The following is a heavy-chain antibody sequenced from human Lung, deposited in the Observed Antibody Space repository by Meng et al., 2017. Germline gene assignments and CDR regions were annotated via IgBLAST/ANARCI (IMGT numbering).Heavy chain of an antibody. J-gene: IGHJ4*02. D-gene: IGHD4-23*01. CDR3: ARVSYGGPMVY. CDR1: ACAIRSASYT. CDR2: SFTRGST. Sequence: LPASSSCLVNPAPAPTITCTWSACAIRSASYTWSWFRQQDEKGLEWIGRSFTRGSTNYNPALKSRVTISVDTSKNQFSLKLSSVTAADTAVYYCARVSYGGPMVYWGQGTLVTVSS. V-gene: IGHV4-61*02.